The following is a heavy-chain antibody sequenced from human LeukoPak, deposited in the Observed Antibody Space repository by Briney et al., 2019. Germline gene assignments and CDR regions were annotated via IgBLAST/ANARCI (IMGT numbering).Heavy chain of an antibody. V-gene: IGHV3-15*01. Sequence: NTGGSLRLSCAVSGFTFNNPWMSWVRQAPGKGLEWVGRIKSKTDGGTPDYAAPVKGRFTISRDDSKNTLYLQMNSLKTEDTAVYYCTTEGGWSFYFDYWGQGTLVTVSS. CDR2: IKSKTDGGTP. J-gene: IGHJ4*02. D-gene: IGHD2-15*01. CDR3: TTEGGWSFYFDY. CDR1: GFTFNNPW.